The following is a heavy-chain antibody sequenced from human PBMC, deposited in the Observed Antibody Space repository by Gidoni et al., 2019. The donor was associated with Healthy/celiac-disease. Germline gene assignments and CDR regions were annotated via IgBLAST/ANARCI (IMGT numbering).Heavy chain of an antibody. Sequence: QVQLVESGGGVVQPGRSLRLSCAASGLTFSSYAMHWVRQAPGKGREWVAVRTYDGSNKYYADSVKGRFTISRDNSKNTLYLQMNSLRAEDTAVYYCARERSIAAAGRYYYGMDVWGQGTTVTVSS. V-gene: IGHV3-30-3*01. CDR3: ARERSIAAAGRYYYGMDV. CDR1: GLTFSSYA. J-gene: IGHJ6*02. CDR2: RTYDGSNK. D-gene: IGHD6-13*01.